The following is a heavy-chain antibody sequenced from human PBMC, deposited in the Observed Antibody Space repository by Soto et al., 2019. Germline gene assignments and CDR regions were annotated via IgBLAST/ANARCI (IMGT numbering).Heavy chain of an antibody. CDR1: GFTFSSYS. Sequence: PGGSLRLSCAASGFTFSSYSMNWVRQAPGKGLEWVSYISSSSSTIYCADSVKGRFTISRENAKNSLYLQMNSLRAEDTAVYYCAKDLGSGSYYYYGMDVGGQGTTVTVSS. CDR2: ISSSSSTI. CDR3: AKDLGSGSYYYYGMDV. V-gene: IGHV3-48*01. D-gene: IGHD1-26*01. J-gene: IGHJ6*02.